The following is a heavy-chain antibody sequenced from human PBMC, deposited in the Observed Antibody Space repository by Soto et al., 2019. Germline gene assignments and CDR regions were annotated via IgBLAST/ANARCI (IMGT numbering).Heavy chain of an antibody. D-gene: IGHD2-15*01. J-gene: IGHJ6*02. CDR3: AKLAGYCSGNSCHGDYAMEV. CDR1: GGSISRKKYP. CDR2: FYYSENT. Sequence: SGGSISRKKYPWCWLRQPTRKGLEWIGTFYYSENTYYNPSLKSRVTISVDTSKNQFSLKLSSVTAADTAVYYCAKLAGYCSGNSCHGDYAMEVWGQGTTVT. V-gene: IGHV4-39*01.